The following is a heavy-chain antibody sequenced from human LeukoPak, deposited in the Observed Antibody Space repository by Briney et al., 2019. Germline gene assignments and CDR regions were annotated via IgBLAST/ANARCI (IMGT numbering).Heavy chain of an antibody. CDR2: INWNGGST. J-gene: IGHJ4*02. D-gene: IGHD1-26*01. V-gene: IGHV3-20*04. CDR1: GFTFDDYG. Sequence: SGGSLRLSCAASGFTFDDYGMSWVRQATGKGLEWVSGINWNGGSTGYADSVKGRFTISRDNAKNSLYLQMNSLRAEDTALYYCARGSFSGSYCDYWGQGTLVTVSS. CDR3: ARGSFSGSYCDY.